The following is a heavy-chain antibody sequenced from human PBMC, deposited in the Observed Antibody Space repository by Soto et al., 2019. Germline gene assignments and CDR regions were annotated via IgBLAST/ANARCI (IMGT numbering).Heavy chain of an antibody. CDR2: IYYSGST. J-gene: IGHJ4*02. D-gene: IGHD5-12*01. CDR3: ARRYGYSFDY. V-gene: IGHV4-59*01. Sequence: SETLSLTCTVSGGSISSYYWSWIRQPPGKGLEWIGYIYYSGSTNYNPSLKSRVTISVDASKNQFSLKLSSVTAADTAVYYCARRYGYSFDYWGQGTLVTVSS. CDR1: GGSISSYY.